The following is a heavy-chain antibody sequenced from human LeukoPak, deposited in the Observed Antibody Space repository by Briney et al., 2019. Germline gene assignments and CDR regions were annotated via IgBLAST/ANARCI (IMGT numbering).Heavy chain of an antibody. CDR3: ARQARRGWGYFDY. CDR2: IDHSGFA. J-gene: IGHJ4*02. D-gene: IGHD6-19*01. V-gene: IGHV4-34*01. Sequence: PSETLSLTCSVYGESLSGYRWSWIRQPPGKGLEWIGEIDHSGFASYKPSLKSRVTISIDTSKNQFSLKLSSVTAAETAVYYCARQARRGWGYFDYWGQGSLVTVSS. CDR1: GESLSGYR.